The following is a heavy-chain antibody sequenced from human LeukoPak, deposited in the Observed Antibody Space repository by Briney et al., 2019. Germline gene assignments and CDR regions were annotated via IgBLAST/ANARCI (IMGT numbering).Heavy chain of an antibody. J-gene: IGHJ4*02. V-gene: IGHV3-30*03. CDR3: ARRVVVPAAPYYFDY. CDR2: ISYDGSNK. D-gene: IGHD2-2*01. CDR1: GFTFSSYG. Sequence: GGSLRLSCAASGFTFSSYGMHWVRQAPGKGLEWVTIISYDGSNKYYADSVKGRFTITRDNSKNTLYLQMNSLRAEDTAVYYCARRVVVPAAPYYFDYWGQGTLVTVSS.